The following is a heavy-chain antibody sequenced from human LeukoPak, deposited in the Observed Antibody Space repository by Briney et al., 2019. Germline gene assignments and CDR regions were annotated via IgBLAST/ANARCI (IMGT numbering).Heavy chain of an antibody. D-gene: IGHD3-22*01. CDR3: ARDGGGYYNHYFDY. J-gene: IGHJ4*02. CDR1: GGSFSGYY. Sequence: SETLSLTCAVYGGSFSGYYWSWIRQPPGKGLEWIGEINHSGSTNYNPSLKSRVTISVDTSKNQFSLKLSSVTAADTAVYYCARDGGGYYNHYFDYWGQGTLVTVSS. V-gene: IGHV4-34*01. CDR2: INHSGST.